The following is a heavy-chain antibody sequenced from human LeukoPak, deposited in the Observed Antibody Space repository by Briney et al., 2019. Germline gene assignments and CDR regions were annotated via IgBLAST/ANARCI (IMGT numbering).Heavy chain of an antibody. CDR2: ISSSSSYK. J-gene: IGHJ4*02. Sequence: GGGLRLSRVPSLFTFSSYIMNWVRPAPARGLEWVSSISSSSSYKYYPHSLKGRFTISRDNAKKSLYLQTNSLRAEDNAVFYYAKRYGGYSFGLLFDYWGQGTLVTVSS. CDR3: AKRYGGYSFGLLFDY. D-gene: IGHD5-18*01. V-gene: IGHV3-21*01. CDR1: LFTFSSYI.